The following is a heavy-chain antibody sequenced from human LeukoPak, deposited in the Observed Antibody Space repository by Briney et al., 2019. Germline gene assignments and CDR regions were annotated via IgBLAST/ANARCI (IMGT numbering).Heavy chain of an antibody. CDR2: ISGSNDNT. D-gene: IGHD4-17*01. J-gene: IGHJ4*02. Sequence: GGSLRLSCAASGFTFSNYAMSWVRQAPGKGLEWVSSISGSNDNTYYADSVKDRFTIPRHNSKNTLSLQMNSLRAEDTAVYYCAKGRGTTVTSAANYWGQGTLVTVSS. CDR3: AKGRGTTVTSAANY. V-gene: IGHV3-23*01. CDR1: GFTFSNYA.